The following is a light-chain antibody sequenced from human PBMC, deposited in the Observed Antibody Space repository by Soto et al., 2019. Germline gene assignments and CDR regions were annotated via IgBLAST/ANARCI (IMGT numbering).Light chain of an antibody. CDR1: SSDVGGYKY. V-gene: IGLV2-14*01. CDR3: NSYTSSSTWV. CDR2: EVS. Sequence: QSALTQPASVSGSPGQSITISCTGTSSDVGGYKYVSWYQQYPGKAPKLMIYEVSKRPSGVSNRFSGSKSGNTASLTISGLQAEDEADYYCNSYTSSSTWVFGGGTKLTVL. J-gene: IGLJ3*02.